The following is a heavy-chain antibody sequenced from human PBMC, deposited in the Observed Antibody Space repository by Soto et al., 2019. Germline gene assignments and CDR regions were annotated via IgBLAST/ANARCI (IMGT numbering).Heavy chain of an antibody. CDR3: ARESGDWPLNWFDP. V-gene: IGHV3-74*01. J-gene: IGHJ5*02. Sequence: LRLSCAASGFNFSNHWMHWVRQRPAEGLVWVSRITSDGKSKAYAESVKGRFAISRDNAKNTLYLQMNGLTAEDTAVYYCARESGDWPLNWFDPWGQGTLVTVYS. CDR1: GFNFSNHW. CDR2: ITSDGKSK. D-gene: IGHD2-21*02.